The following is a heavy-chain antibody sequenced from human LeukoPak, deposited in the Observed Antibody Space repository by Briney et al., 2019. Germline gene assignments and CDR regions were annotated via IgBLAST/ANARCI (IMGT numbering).Heavy chain of an antibody. CDR3: ARGVSSR. CDR2: ISSSGTTI. Sequence: GGSLRLSWAASGDTLKIYEINWVRQAPGKGLEWVSFISSSGTTIYYADSVKGRLNISRDNAKNSLYVEMNSLGAEDTAVYYYARGVSSRWGQGTLVTVSS. J-gene: IGHJ4*02. CDR1: GDTLKIYE. D-gene: IGHD2-8*01. V-gene: IGHV3-48*03.